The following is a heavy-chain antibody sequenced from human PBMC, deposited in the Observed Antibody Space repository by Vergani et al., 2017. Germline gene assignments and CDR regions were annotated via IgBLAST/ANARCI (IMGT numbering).Heavy chain of an antibody. Sequence: EVQLVESGGGLVKPGGSLRLSCAASGFTFDDYTMHWVRQAPGKGLEWVSLISWDGGSTYYADSVKGRFTISRDNSKNSLYLQMNSLRTEDTALYYCAKAKRYCSGGSCGELDYWGQGTLVTVSS. CDR1: GFTFDDYT. CDR2: ISWDGGST. CDR3: AKAKRYCSGGSCGELDY. J-gene: IGHJ4*02. V-gene: IGHV3-43*01. D-gene: IGHD2-15*01.